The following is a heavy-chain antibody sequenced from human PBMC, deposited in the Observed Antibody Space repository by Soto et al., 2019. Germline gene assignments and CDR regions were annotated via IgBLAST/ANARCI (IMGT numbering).Heavy chain of an antibody. V-gene: IGHV1-69*08. CDR2: IIPILGIA. Sequence: QVQLVQSGAEVKKPGSSVKVSCKASGGTFSSYTISWVRQAPGQGLEWMGRIIPILGIANYAQKFQGRVTITADKSTSTAYMELSSLRSEDTAVYYCARDSTGPYYYYGMDVWGQGTTVTVSS. CDR1: GGTFSSYT. J-gene: IGHJ6*02. CDR3: ARDSTGPYYYYGMDV.